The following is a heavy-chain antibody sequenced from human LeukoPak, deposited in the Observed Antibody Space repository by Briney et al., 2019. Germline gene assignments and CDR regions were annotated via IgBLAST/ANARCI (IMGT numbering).Heavy chain of an antibody. D-gene: IGHD1-14*01. J-gene: IGHJ4*02. CDR2: IWYDGSNK. CDR1: GFIFSDYG. V-gene: IGHV3-33*01. Sequence: GGSLRLSCAASGFIFSDYGMHWVRQAPGKGLEWVAVIWYDGSNKFYADPVKGRFTISRDNSRNTLSLQMNSLSAEDTAVYYCVRERVLNHYYFDYWGQGTLVTVSS. CDR3: VRERVLNHYYFDY.